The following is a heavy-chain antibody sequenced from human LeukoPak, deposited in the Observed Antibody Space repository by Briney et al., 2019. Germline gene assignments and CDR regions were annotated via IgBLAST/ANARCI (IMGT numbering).Heavy chain of an antibody. CDR3: ATPSQDYGDYSY. D-gene: IGHD4-17*01. J-gene: IGHJ4*02. CDR2: IVVGSGNT. Sequence: GTSVKVSCKASGFTFTSSAVQWVRQAHGQRLEWIGWIVVGSGNTNYAQKFQERVTITRDMSTSTAYMELSSLRSEDTAVYYCATPSQDYGDYSYWGQGTLVTVSS. V-gene: IGHV1-58*01. CDR1: GFTFTSSA.